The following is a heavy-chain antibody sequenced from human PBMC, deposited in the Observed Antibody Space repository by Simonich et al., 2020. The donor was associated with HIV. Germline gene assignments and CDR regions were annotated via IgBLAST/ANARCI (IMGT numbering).Heavy chain of an antibody. Sequence: EVQLVESGGGLVKPGGSLRLSCAASGFTFSSYSMNWVRQAPGKGLEWVSYIISSSSYIYYADSVKGRFTISRDNAKNSLYLQMNSLRAEDTAVYYCARDGRKGSSTSCSDYWGQGTLVTVSS. V-gene: IGHV3-21*01. CDR3: ARDGRKGSSTSCSDY. CDR2: IISSSSYI. CDR1: GFTFSSYS. J-gene: IGHJ4*02. D-gene: IGHD2-2*01.